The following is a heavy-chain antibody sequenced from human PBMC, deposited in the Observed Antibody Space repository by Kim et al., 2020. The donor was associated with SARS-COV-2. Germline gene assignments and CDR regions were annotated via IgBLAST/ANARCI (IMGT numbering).Heavy chain of an antibody. CDR3: GSTTGYSYG. CDR2: GIA. V-gene: IGHV1-69*02. J-gene: IGHJ4*02. D-gene: IGHD5-18*01. Sequence: GIANYAQKFQGRVTITADKSTSTAYMELSSLRSEDTAVYYCGSTTGYSYGWGQGTLVTVSS.